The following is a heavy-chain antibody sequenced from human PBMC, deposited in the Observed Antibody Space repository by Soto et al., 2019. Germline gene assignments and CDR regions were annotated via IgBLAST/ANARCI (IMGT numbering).Heavy chain of an antibody. J-gene: IGHJ4*02. CDR1: GFTFSKYA. CDR2: ISNDGSNP. CDR3: ARTGYDRSGYFVEYYFDY. D-gene: IGHD3-22*01. V-gene: IGHV3-30-3*01. Sequence: GALSLSCAASGFTFSKYAMLWVRQARGTGLGWVTVISNDGSNPYYAASVKGRFTISRDNSKNTLYLQMNSLREEDTAVYYCARTGYDRSGYFVEYYFDYWGQGTLVTV.